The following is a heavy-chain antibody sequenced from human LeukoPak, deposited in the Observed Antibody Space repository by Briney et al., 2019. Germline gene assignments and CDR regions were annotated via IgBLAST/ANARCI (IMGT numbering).Heavy chain of an antibody. J-gene: IGHJ3*01. CDR1: GFTFSDYY. Sequence: PGGSLRLSCAASGFTFSDYYMSWIRQAPGKGLEWVSYISSSGSTIYYADSVKGRFTISRDNAKNSLYLQMNSLRAEDTAVFYRAKGGLDYYDSSGYYDPFALWGQGTLVSVSS. CDR2: ISSSGSTI. D-gene: IGHD3-22*01. V-gene: IGHV3-11*01. CDR3: AKGGLDYYDSSGYYDPFAL.